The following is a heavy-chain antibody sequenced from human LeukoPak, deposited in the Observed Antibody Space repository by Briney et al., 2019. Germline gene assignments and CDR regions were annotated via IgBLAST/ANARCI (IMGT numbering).Heavy chain of an antibody. V-gene: IGHV3-64*01. CDR3: ARASITAAGPHDVYDI. Sequence: PGGSLRLSCGASGFTFSNHAMHWVRQASGKRLEYVSAISPNGGTTWYANSVKGRSTISRDNSKNTLYLQMGSLRPEDMAVYYCARASITAAGPHDVYDIWGQGTTVTVSS. J-gene: IGHJ3*02. D-gene: IGHD6-13*01. CDR1: GFTFSNHA. CDR2: ISPNGGTT.